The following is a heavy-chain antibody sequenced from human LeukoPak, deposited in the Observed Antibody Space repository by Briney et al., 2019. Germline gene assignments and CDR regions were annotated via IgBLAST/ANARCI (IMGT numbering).Heavy chain of an antibody. J-gene: IGHJ3*02. V-gene: IGHV4-59*08. CDR2: IYYSGST. Sequence: PSETLSLTCTVSGGSISSYYWSWIRQPPGKGLEWIGYIYYSGSTNYNPSLKSRVTISVDTSKNQFSLKLSSVTAADTAVYYCAGAGYFDWLLAPQPTAFDIWGQGTMVTVSS. CDR1: GGSISSYY. D-gene: IGHD3-9*01. CDR3: AGAGYFDWLLAPQPTAFDI.